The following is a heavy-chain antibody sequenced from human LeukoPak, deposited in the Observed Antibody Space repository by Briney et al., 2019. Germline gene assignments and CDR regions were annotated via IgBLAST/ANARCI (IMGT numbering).Heavy chain of an antibody. CDR3: ARDNYIAVAGIGPYYYYGMDV. V-gene: IGHV4-30-4*02. CDR1: GGSISSGDYY. J-gene: IGHJ6*04. Sequence: SETLSLTCTVSGGSISSGDYYWSWIRQPPGKGLEWIGYIYYSGSTYYNPSLKSRVTISVDTSKNQFSLKLSSVTAADTAVYSCARDNYIAVAGIGPYYYYGMDVWGKGTTVTVSS. CDR2: IYYSGST. D-gene: IGHD6-19*01.